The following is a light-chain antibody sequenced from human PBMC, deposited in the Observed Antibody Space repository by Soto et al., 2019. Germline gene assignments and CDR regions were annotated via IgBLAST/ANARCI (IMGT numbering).Light chain of an antibody. J-gene: IGLJ2*01. CDR2: GNS. V-gene: IGLV1-40*01. CDR3: ATWDDSLPAV. CDR1: SSNIGAHYD. Sequence: QSVLTQPPSVSGAPGQRVTISCTGSSSNIGAHYDVHWYQQLPGTAPKLLIYGNSNRPSGVPDRFSGSKSGTSASLAISGLQSEDEADYYCATWDDSLPAVFGGGTKLTVL.